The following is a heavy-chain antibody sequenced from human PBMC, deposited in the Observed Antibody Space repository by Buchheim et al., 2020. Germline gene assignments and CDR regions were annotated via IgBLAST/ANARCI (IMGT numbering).Heavy chain of an antibody. CDR2: ISNSSAYI. Sequence: EVQLAESGGGLVQSGGSLRLSCAASGFSFSVYTMHWVRQAPGKGLEWVSSISNSSAYIYYGDSVKGRFTVSRDNSKNSLYLQMNSLRAEDTAVYYCVAIRVWDCGGSSCAYNGMDDWGQGT. J-gene: IGHJ6*02. V-gene: IGHV3-21*01. CDR3: VAIRVWDCGGSSCAYNGMDD. D-gene: IGHD2-15*01. CDR1: GFSFSVYT.